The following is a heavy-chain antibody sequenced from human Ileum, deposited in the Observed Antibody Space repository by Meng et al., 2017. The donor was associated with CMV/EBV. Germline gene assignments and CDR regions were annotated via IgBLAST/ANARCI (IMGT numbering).Heavy chain of an antibody. CDR2: IWYDGSNK. Sequence: SGFAFISYGMDWVRQAPGKGLEWVAVIWYDGSNKYYADSVKGRFTISRDNSKNTLYLQMNSLRAEDTAVYYCAKAYYDFWSGYIGVGDWGQGTLVTVSS. CDR3: AKAYYDFWSGYIGVGD. CDR1: GFAFISYG. V-gene: IGHV3-33*06. D-gene: IGHD3-3*01. J-gene: IGHJ4*02.